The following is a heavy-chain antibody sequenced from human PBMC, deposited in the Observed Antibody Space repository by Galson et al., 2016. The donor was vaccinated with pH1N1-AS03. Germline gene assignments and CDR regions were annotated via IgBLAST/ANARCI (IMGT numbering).Heavy chain of an antibody. CDR3: ARHERWFSSGWDIDS. CDR2: MYYTGST. V-gene: IGHV4-39*07. Sequence: SETLSLTCTVSGGYVSSSRNYWGWIRQPPGKGLEWIGSMYYTGSTYKTPSLQSRATISVDTSKNQFSLKLISVTAADTAVYYCARHERWFSSGWDIDSWSLGTLVNVFS. D-gene: IGHD6-19*01. CDR1: GGYVSSSRNY. J-gene: IGHJ4*02.